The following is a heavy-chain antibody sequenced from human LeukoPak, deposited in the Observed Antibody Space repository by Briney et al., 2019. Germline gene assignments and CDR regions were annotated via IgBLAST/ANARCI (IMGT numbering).Heavy chain of an antibody. CDR1: GFTFSGSA. J-gene: IGHJ6*03. CDR2: IRSKANNYAT. V-gene: IGHV3-73*01. D-gene: IGHD2-2*01. Sequence: GGSLRLSCAASGFTFSGSAMHWVRQASGKGLEWVGHIRSKANNYATSYAASVKGRFTISRDDSKNTAYLQMNSLKTEDTAVYYCIRSTSLYYYMDVWGKGTTVTDSS. CDR3: IRSTSLYYYMDV.